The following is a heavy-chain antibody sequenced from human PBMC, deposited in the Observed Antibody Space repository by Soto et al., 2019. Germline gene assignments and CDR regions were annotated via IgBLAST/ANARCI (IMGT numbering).Heavy chain of an antibody. CDR3: ARVTRGDGYNWPFDY. V-gene: IGHV1-46*01. Sequence: ASVKVSCKASGYSFTNFHIHWVRQAPGQGLEWMGMIDPSGGITRDAQRLQGRITMTRDASTSTVYMELRSLTSEDTAVYYCARVTRGDGYNWPFDYWGQGTLVTVSS. CDR2: IDPSGGIT. D-gene: IGHD5-12*01. CDR1: GYSFTNFH. J-gene: IGHJ4*02.